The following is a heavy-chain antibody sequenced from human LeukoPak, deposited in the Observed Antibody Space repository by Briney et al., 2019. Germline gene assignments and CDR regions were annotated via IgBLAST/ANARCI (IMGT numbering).Heavy chain of an antibody. Sequence: GGSLRLSCAASGFTFSSYAMSWVRQAPGKGLEWVAAISNGGGSTYYADSVKGRFTISRDNSKNTLYLQMDSLRAEDTAVYYCAKDRTGNYVAWFDPWGQGTLVTVSS. CDR1: GFTFSSYA. J-gene: IGHJ5*02. V-gene: IGHV3-23*01. CDR2: ISNGGGST. D-gene: IGHD1-7*01. CDR3: AKDRTGNYVAWFDP.